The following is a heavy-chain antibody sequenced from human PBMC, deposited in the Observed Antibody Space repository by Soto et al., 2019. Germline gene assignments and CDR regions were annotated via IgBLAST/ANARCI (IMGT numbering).Heavy chain of an antibody. CDR1: GGSISSYY. Sequence: QVQLQESGPGLVKPSETLSLTCTVSGGSISSYYWSWIRQPPGKGLEWIGYIYYSGSTYYNPSLKSRVTISVDTSKNQFSLKLSSVTAADTAVYYCASGPSGKFDYWGQGTLVTVSS. D-gene: IGHD3-10*01. CDR2: IYYSGST. CDR3: ASGPSGKFDY. V-gene: IGHV4-59*12. J-gene: IGHJ4*02.